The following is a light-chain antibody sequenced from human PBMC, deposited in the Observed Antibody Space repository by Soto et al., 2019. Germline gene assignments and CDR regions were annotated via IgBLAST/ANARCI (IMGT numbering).Light chain of an antibody. Sequence: QSVLTQPPSVSGAPGQRVTISCTGSSSNIGGGSDVHWYQQLPGTAPRLLIYGNINRPSGVPDRLSGSKSGTSASLAITGLQAEDEDDYYCQSSDSGLSAWVFGGGTKLTVL. V-gene: IGLV1-40*01. J-gene: IGLJ3*02. CDR3: QSSDSGLSAWV. CDR1: SSNIGGGSD. CDR2: GNI.